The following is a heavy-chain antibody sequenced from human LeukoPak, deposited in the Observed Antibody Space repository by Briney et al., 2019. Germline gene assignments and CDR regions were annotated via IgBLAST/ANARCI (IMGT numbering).Heavy chain of an antibody. D-gene: IGHD5-24*01. CDR3: ARARDYNYYMDV. J-gene: IGHJ6*03. CDR1: GFTFSSYE. V-gene: IGHV3-21*01. CDR2: ISSSSSYI. Sequence: PGGSLRLSCAASGFTFSSYEMNWVRQAPGKGLEWVSSISSSSSYIYYADSVEGRFTISRDNAKNSLYLQMNSLRAEDTAVYYCARARDYNYYMDVWGKGTTVTVSS.